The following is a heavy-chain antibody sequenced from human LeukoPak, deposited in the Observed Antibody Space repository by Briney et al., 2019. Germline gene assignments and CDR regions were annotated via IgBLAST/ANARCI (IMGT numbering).Heavy chain of an antibody. CDR2: IRYDGSNK. CDR3: VRVRGGSVRGGFDI. Sequence: PGGSLRLSCAASGFTFSSYGMHWVRQAPGKGLEWVAFIRYDGSNKYYADSVKGRFTISRDSPQNTLYLQMNSLRTEDTAVYYCVRVRGGSVRGGFDIWGQGTLDSVSS. D-gene: IGHD3-10*01. CDR1: GFTFSSYG. V-gene: IGHV3-30*02. J-gene: IGHJ3*02.